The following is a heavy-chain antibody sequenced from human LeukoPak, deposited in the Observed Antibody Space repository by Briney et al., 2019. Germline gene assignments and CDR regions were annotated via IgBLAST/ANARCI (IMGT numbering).Heavy chain of an antibody. V-gene: IGHV3-23*01. CDR2: IFDSGEST. CDR1: GFTFSDYA. Sequence: GGSLRLSCAASGFTFSDYAMNWVRQAPGKGLEWVSGIFDSGESTYYANFAKGRFTISRDNSNNTLYLQMNSLRAEDTAVYYCAKLGGQELHNYYVAVCGKGTTVAVSS. CDR3: AKLGGQELHNYYVAV. D-gene: IGHD3-16*01. J-gene: IGHJ6*03.